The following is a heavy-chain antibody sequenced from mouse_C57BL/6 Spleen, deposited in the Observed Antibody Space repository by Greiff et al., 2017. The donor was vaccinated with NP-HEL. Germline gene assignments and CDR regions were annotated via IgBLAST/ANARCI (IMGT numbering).Heavy chain of an antibody. J-gene: IGHJ4*01. D-gene: IGHD2-3*01. V-gene: IGHV2-5*01. Sequence: VQLQQSGPGLVQPSQSLSITCTVSGFSLTSYGVHWVRQSPGKGLEWLGVIWRGGSTDYNAAFMSRLSITKDNSKSQVFFKMNSLQADDTAIYYCAKSHDGYYYAMDYWGQGTSVTVSS. CDR2: IWRGGST. CDR1: GFSLTSYG. CDR3: AKSHDGYYYAMDY.